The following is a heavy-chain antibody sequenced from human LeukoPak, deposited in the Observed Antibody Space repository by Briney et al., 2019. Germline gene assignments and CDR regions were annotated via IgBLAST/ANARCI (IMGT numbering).Heavy chain of an antibody. CDR2: ITSSSSYI. D-gene: IGHD2-21*02. V-gene: IGHV3-21*01. CDR3: ARDLVVVTGIPGYYYGMDV. Sequence: PGGSLRLSCAASGFTFSSHSMNWVRQAPGKGLEWVSSITSSSSYIFYADSVEGRFTISRDNAKSALYLQMNSLRAEDTAVYYCARDLVVVTGIPGYYYGMDVWGQGTTVTVSS. CDR1: GFTFSSHS. J-gene: IGHJ6*02.